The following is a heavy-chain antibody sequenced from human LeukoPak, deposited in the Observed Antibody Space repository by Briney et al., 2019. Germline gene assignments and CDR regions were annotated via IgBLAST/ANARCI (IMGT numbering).Heavy chain of an antibody. CDR2: MSTDGSLQ. D-gene: IGHD6-19*01. Sequence: GGSLRLSCVASGFTFSNYAIHWVRRPPGKGLEWVAVMSTDGSLQYYANSVKGRFTISRDNYKSTLFLQMNSLSAADTAVYYCGRQVAPGQWLVNLWGQGTLVTVSS. CDR1: GFTFSNYA. V-gene: IGHV3-30*01. CDR3: GRQVAPGQWLVNL. J-gene: IGHJ5*02.